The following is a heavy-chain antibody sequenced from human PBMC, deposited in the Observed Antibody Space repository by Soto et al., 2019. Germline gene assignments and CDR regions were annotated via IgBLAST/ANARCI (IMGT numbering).Heavy chain of an antibody. CDR1: GYGFSIHW. J-gene: IGHJ4*02. D-gene: IGHD2-15*01. V-gene: IGHV5-51*01. CDR3: ASSVVVPSTMNYFDY. Sequence: GESLKISCKGSGYGFSIHWVAWLRQMPGKGLEWVGIIYPGNSNTMYSPSFQGQVTISADTALSTTYLQWSSLKASDTAMYYCASSVVVPSTMNYFDYWGQGSLVTVSS. CDR2: IYPGNSNT.